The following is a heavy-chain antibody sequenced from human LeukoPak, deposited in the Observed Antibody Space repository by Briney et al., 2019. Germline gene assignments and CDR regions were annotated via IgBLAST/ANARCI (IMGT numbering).Heavy chain of an antibody. V-gene: IGHV3-30*02. CDR3: VRSSYSQTAEEL. J-gene: IGHJ4*02. D-gene: IGHD3-10*01. CDR1: GSDFSNYG. CDR2: IQSDGNNK. Sequence: GGSLRLSCAASGSDFSNYGMHWVRQAPGKGLEWVSFIQSDGNNKYFGDSERGGSTISRDNSKNMFYLQMNILSVENTAIYYSVRSSYSQTAEELWGQGALFTVSS.